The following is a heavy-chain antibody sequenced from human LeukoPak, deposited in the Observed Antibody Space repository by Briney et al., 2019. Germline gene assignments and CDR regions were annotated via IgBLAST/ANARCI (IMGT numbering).Heavy chain of an antibody. D-gene: IGHD3-10*02. CDR1: GGSISSYY. V-gene: IGHV4-59*01. CDR2: IYYSGST. Sequence: SETLSLTCTVSGGSISSYYWSWIRQPPGKGLEWIGYIYYSGSTNYNPSLKSRVTISVDTSKNQFSLKLSSVTAADTAVYYCARDLSGGIDYWGQGTLVTVSS. CDR3: ARDLSGGIDY. J-gene: IGHJ4*02.